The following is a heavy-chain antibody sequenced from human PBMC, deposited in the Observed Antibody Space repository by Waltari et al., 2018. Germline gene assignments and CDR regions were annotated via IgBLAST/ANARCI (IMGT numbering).Heavy chain of an antibody. Sequence: QVQLQQWGAGLLKPSETLSLTCAVYGGSFSGYSWSWIRQPPGTGLAWIGEINHSGSTNYNPSLKSRVTISVDTSKNQFSLKLSSVTAADTAVYYCARGRGMITFGGVIVQRFNYFDYWGQGTLVTVSS. CDR2: INHSGST. CDR1: GGSFSGYS. CDR3: ARGRGMITFGGVIVQRFNYFDY. J-gene: IGHJ4*02. V-gene: IGHV4-34*01. D-gene: IGHD3-16*02.